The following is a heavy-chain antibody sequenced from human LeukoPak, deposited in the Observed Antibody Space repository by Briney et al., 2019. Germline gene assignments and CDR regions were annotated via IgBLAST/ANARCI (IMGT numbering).Heavy chain of an antibody. D-gene: IGHD3-22*01. CDR1: GYTFTSFG. V-gene: IGHV1-18*01. CDR2: INPYNGNP. J-gene: IGHJ6*03. Sequence: GASVKVSCKASGYTFTSFGIGWVRQAPGQGLEWMGWINPYNGNPNYAQKLQGRVTMTTDTSTSTAYMELRSLRSDDTVVYYCARAQIDYYYYYFMDVWGKGTTVTVSS. CDR3: ARAQIDYYYYYFMDV.